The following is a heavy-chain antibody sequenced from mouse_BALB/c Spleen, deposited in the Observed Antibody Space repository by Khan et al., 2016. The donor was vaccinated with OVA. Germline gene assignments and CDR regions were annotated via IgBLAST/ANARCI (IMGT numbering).Heavy chain of an antibody. Sequence: QVRLQQSGAEQAKPGASVKMSCKTSGYTFSSYWMRWVKQRPGQGLEWIGYINPTSGYTEYNEKFKDKATLSADKSSSTAYMQLTSLTSEDSAVYYCARDRIDYWGQGTTLTVSS. V-gene: IGHV1-7*01. CDR1: GYTFSSYW. CDR2: INPTSGYT. J-gene: IGHJ2*01. CDR3: ARDRIDY.